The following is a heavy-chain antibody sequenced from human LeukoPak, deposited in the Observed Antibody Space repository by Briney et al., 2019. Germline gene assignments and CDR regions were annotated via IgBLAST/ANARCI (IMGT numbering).Heavy chain of an antibody. Sequence: ASVKVSCKASGYIFTSYYMHWVRQAPGQGLEWMGIINPHSGSTTYAQKFQGRVTMSRDTSTSIAYMALSSLRSEDTAVYYCAIHPTGSRSAFEYWGQGTLVTVSS. CDR1: GYIFTSYY. CDR2: INPHSGST. CDR3: AIHPTGSRSAFEY. V-gene: IGHV1-46*01. D-gene: IGHD1-1*01. J-gene: IGHJ4*02.